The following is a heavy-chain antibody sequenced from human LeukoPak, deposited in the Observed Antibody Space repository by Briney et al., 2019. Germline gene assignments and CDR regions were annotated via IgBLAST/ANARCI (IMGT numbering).Heavy chain of an antibody. CDR3: ARHFSHFYFDY. V-gene: IGHV4-59*08. D-gene: IGHD3-3*02. CDR1: DGSINSYF. CDR2: IYYSGTT. J-gene: IGHJ4*02. Sequence: PSETLSLTCTVSDGSINSYFWSWIRQPPGKRLEWIGYIYYSGTTNYNPSLKSRVTISVDTSKNQFSLKLSSVTAADTAVYYCARHFSHFYFDYWGQGTLVTVSS.